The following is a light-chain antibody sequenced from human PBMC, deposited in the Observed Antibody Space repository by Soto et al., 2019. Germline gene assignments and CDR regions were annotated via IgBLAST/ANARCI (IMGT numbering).Light chain of an antibody. CDR1: SSDVGGYNY. Sequence: QSVLTQPASVSGSPGQSITISCTGTSSDVGGYNYVSWYQQHPGKAPKLMIYDVSNRPSGVSNRFSGSKSGNTASLTISGRQAEDEAEYYCSSYTSSSTLGVVFGGGTKLTVL. CDR3: SSYTSSSTLGVV. CDR2: DVS. J-gene: IGLJ2*01. V-gene: IGLV2-14*01.